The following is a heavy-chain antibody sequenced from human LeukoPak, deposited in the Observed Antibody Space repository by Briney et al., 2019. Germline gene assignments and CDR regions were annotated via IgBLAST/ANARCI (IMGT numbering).Heavy chain of an antibody. V-gene: IGHV4-4*02. Sequence: SETLSLTCTVSGGSLNTNTWWSWVRQPPGKGLEWTGEIFHSGSTNYNPSLESRLTISMDKSNNRFSLKLSSVTAADTAVYYCARAARLLWFGESHFDYWGQGTLVTVSS. CDR2: IFHSGST. CDR3: ARAARLLWFGESHFDY. CDR1: GGSLNTNTW. J-gene: IGHJ4*02. D-gene: IGHD3-10*01.